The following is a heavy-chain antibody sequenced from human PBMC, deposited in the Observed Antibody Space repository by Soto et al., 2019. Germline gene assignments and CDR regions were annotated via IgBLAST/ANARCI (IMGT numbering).Heavy chain of an antibody. V-gene: IGHV4-31*03. D-gene: IGHD2-8*01. CDR2: IYYSGST. J-gene: IGHJ4*02. CDR1: GGSISSGGYY. Sequence: PSETLSLTCTVSGGSISSGGYYWSWIRQHPGKGLEWIGYIYYSGSTYYNPSLKSRVTISVDTSKNQFSLKLSSVTAADTAVYYCARYARWYFDYWGQGTLVTVSS. CDR3: ARYARWYFDY.